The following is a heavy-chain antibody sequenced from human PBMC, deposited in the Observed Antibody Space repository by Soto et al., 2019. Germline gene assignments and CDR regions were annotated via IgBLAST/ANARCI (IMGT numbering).Heavy chain of an antibody. CDR1: GGTFSSYA. Sequence: SVKVSCKASGGTFSSYAISWVRQAPGQGLEWMGGIIPIFGTANYAQKFQGRVTITADESTSTAYMELSSLRSEDTAVYYCARGRTMVRGKVVPAYYYGMDVWGQGTTVTVSS. J-gene: IGHJ6*02. CDR2: IIPIFGTA. D-gene: IGHD3-10*01. V-gene: IGHV1-69*13. CDR3: ARGRTMVRGKVVPAYYYGMDV.